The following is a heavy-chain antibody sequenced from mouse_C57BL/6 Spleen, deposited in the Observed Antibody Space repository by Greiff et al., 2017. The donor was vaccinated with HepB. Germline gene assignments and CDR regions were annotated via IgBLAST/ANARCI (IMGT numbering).Heavy chain of an antibody. CDR3: TRWLPRYFDY. Sequence: VQLQQSGAELVRPGASVTLSCKASGYTFTDYEMHWVKQTPVHGLEWIGAIDPETGGTAYNQKFKGKAILTADKSSSTAYMELRSLTSEDSAVYYCTRWLPRYFDYWGQGTTLTVSS. V-gene: IGHV1-15*01. J-gene: IGHJ2*01. CDR2: IDPETGGT. CDR1: GYTFTDYE. D-gene: IGHD2-2*01.